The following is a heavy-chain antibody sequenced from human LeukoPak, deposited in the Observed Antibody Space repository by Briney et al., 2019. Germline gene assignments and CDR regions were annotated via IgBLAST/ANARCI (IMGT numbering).Heavy chain of an antibody. V-gene: IGHV3-21*01. J-gene: IGHJ4*02. CDR1: RFTFSSYS. D-gene: IGHD6-19*01. CDR2: ISSTSSYI. Sequence: GGSLRLSCAASRFTFSSYSMNWVRQAPGKGLEWVSSISSTSSYINYADSVKGRFTISRDNAKNSLYLQMNSLRAEDKAVYYFARNMQWLVPWVDYWGQGTLVTVSS. CDR3: ARNMQWLVPWVDY.